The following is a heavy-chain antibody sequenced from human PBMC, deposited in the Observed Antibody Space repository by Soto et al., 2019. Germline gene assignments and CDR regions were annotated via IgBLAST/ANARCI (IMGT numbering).Heavy chain of an antibody. V-gene: IGHV5-10-1*01. D-gene: IGHD3-10*01. CDR3: ARHGGSMVRPYYYYYGMEV. CDR2: IDPSDSYT. Sequence: GESLKISCKGSGYSFTRYWISWVRQMPGKGLEWMGRIDPSDSYTNYSPSFQGHVTISADKSISTAYLQWSSLKASDTAMYYCARHGGSMVRPYYYYYGMEVWGQGTMVTVSS. J-gene: IGHJ6*02. CDR1: GYSFTRYW.